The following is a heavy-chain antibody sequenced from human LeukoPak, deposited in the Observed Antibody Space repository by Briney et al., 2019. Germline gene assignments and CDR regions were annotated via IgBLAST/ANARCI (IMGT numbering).Heavy chain of an antibody. CDR3: AKDWGLSEQLWDTFDY. J-gene: IGHJ4*02. V-gene: IGHV3-30*18. Sequence: PGGSLRLSCAASGFTFSSYGMHWVRQAPGKGLEWVAVISYDGSNEYYADSVKGRFTISRDNSKNTLYLQMNSLRAEDTAVYYCAKDWGLSEQLWDTFDYWGQGTLVTVSS. D-gene: IGHD6-13*01. CDR2: ISYDGSNE. CDR1: GFTFSSYG.